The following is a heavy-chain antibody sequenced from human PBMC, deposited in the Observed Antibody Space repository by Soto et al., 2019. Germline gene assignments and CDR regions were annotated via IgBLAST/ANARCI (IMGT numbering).Heavy chain of an antibody. Sequence: EVQVVESGGDLVQPGESLRLSCAASGFTIRNYAMSWVRQAPGQALEWVSGISGTSDRTYYADSVKGRFTIFKDNSKNTLYLQMTSLRVEDTAVYRCEGSWTWGQGTMLTVSS. CDR1: GFTIRNYA. CDR3: EGSWT. J-gene: IGHJ3*01. V-gene: IGHV3-23*04. D-gene: IGHD5-12*01. CDR2: ISGTSDRT.